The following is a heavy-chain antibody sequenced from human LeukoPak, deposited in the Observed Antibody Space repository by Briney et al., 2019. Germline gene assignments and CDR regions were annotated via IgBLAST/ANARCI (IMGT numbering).Heavy chain of an antibody. J-gene: IGHJ3*02. CDR2: IYYSGST. D-gene: IGHD3-16*01. Sequence: SETLSLTCTVSGGSISSYCWSWIRQPPGKGLEWIGYIYYSGSTNYNPSLKSRVTISLDTSKNQFSLKLSSVTAADTAVYYCARSSWGYAFDIWGQGTMVTVSS. CDR1: GGSISSYC. V-gene: IGHV4-59*01. CDR3: ARSSWGYAFDI.